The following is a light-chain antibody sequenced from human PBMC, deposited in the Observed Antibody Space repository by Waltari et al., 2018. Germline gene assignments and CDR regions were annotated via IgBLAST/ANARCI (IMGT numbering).Light chain of an antibody. CDR3: QVCDNFIDHPV. J-gene: IGLJ2*01. Sequence: SIILTQPPSLSVAPGQTARIACGGNNIGTYSVHWYQQKPAQAPILVIYDDNDRPSGIPERFAGSTSGNTATLTIRRVDPGDEAAYYCQVCDNFIDHPVCGGGTKLTVL. V-gene: IGLV3-21*02. CDR2: DDN. CDR1: NIGTYS.